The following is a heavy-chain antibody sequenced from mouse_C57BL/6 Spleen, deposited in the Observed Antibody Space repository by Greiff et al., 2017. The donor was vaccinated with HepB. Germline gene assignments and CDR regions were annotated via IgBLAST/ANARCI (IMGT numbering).Heavy chain of an antibody. CDR2: ISDGGSYT. V-gene: IGHV5-4*01. J-gene: IGHJ1*03. CDR1: GFTFSSYA. D-gene: IGHD1-3*01. CDR3: ARDGEWGYFDV. Sequence: EVQLVESGGGLVKPGGSLKLSCAASGFTFSSYAMSWVRQTPEKRLEWVATISDGGSYTYYPDNVKGRFTISRDNAKNNLYLQMSHLKSEDTAMYYCARDGEWGYFDVWGTGTTVTVSS.